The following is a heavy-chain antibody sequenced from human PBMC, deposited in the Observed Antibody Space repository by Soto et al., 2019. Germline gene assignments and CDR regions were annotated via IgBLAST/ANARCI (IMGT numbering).Heavy chain of an antibody. CDR3: GRGPRPRSPSARRPDCYVLYV. J-gene: IGHJ6*02. Sequence: ASVQVSCKASGYDFTAYDINWVRQASGQGLEWMGWMNPINGATGTARRFQGRVSMTRNPATGTAYLELTSLRSDDTAVYYCGRGPRPRSPSARRPDCYVLYVWGQGTTVNVSS. V-gene: IGHV1-8*02. CDR1: GYDFTAYD. CDR2: MNPINGAT. D-gene: IGHD2-2*01.